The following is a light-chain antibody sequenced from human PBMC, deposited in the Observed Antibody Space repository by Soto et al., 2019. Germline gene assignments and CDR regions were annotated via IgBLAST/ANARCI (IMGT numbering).Light chain of an antibody. J-gene: IGLJ1*01. V-gene: IGLV2-14*01. CDR1: STDVGGYKY. CDR2: EVI. Sequence: QSALTQPASVSGSPGQSITISCTGISTDVGGYKYVSWYQQHPGKAPKLVIYEVINRPSGVSNRFSGSESGNTASLTISGLQAEDEADYYCSSYTGSDTEVFGTGTKVTVL. CDR3: SSYTGSDTEV.